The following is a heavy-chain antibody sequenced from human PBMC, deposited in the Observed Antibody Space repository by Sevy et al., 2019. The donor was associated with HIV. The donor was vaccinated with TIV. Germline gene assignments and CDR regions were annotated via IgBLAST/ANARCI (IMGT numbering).Heavy chain of an antibody. CDR3: ARETRSGYFP. CDR1: GFTFRSSV. J-gene: IGHJ4*02. CDR2: ISASGGST. Sequence: GGSLRLSCAASGFTFRSSVMTWVRQAPGKGLEWVSSISASGGSTYYADSVKGRFTISRDNSKNIVDLEMNSLRSEDTATYFCARETRSGYFPWGQGTLVTFSS. D-gene: IGHD3-3*01. V-gene: IGHV3-23*01.